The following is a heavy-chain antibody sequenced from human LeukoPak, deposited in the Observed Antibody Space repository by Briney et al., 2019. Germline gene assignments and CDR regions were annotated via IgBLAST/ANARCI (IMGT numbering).Heavy chain of an antibody. Sequence: GGSLRLSCAASGFTFSDYAMHWIRQAPGKGLEWVAVISYDGDKKYYPDSVKGRFTIPRDDSRNALYLQVSSLGAEDTAVYYCVKDMNSGSPLYYFQSWGQGTLVTVSS. D-gene: IGHD2/OR15-2a*01. CDR2: ISYDGDKK. V-gene: IGHV3-30*18. J-gene: IGHJ4*02. CDR3: VKDMNSGSPLYYFQS. CDR1: GFTFSDYA.